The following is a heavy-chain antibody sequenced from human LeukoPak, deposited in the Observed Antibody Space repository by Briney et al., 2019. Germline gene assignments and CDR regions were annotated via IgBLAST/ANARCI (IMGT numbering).Heavy chain of an antibody. V-gene: IGHV4-39*07. CDR3: ARDASGYFDY. Sequence: SETLSLTCTVSGGSISSSSYYWGWIRQPPGKGLEWIGSIYYSGSTYYNPSLKSRVTISVDTSKNQFSLKLSSVTAADTAVYYCARDASGYFDYWGHGTLVTVSS. CDR1: GGSISSSSYY. CDR2: IYYSGST. D-gene: IGHD1-26*01. J-gene: IGHJ4*01.